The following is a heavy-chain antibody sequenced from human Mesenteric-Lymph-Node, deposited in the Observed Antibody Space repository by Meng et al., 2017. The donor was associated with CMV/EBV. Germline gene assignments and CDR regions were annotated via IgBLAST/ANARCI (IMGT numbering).Heavy chain of an antibody. CDR3: ARAPGSGWPTN. CDR2: IYYSGST. Sequence: SETLSLTCTVSGGSISSSSYYWGWIRQPPGKGLEWIGSIYYSGSTYYNPSLKSRVTISVDTSKNQFSLKLSSVTAADTAVYYCARAPGSGWPTNWGQGTLVTVSS. D-gene: IGHD6-19*01. V-gene: IGHV4-39*01. J-gene: IGHJ4*02. CDR1: GGSISSSSYY.